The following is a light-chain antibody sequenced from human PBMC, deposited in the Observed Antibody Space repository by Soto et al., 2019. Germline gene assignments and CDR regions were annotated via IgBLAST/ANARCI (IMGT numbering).Light chain of an antibody. CDR3: QVWDSSSDHVV. Sequence: SYELTQPPSVSVAPGQTARISCGGSNIETKTVHWYHQKPGQAPVLVVYDDSDRPSGIPERFSGSNSGNTATLTISRVEAGDEADYYCQVWDSSSDHVVFGGGTKLTVL. J-gene: IGLJ2*01. CDR1: NIETKT. V-gene: IGLV3-21*02. CDR2: DDS.